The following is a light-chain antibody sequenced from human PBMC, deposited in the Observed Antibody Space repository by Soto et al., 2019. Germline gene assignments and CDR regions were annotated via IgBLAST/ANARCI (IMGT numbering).Light chain of an antibody. Sequence: EIVLTQSPGTLSLSPGERATLSCRASQSVTSSYLAWYQQKPGQAPRLLLYGASNRATGIPDRFSGSVSGSEFTLTISRLEPEDFAVYYCEQYGSSPLTFGGGTKVVIK. V-gene: IGKV3-20*01. J-gene: IGKJ4*01. CDR2: GAS. CDR1: QSVTSSY. CDR3: EQYGSSPLT.